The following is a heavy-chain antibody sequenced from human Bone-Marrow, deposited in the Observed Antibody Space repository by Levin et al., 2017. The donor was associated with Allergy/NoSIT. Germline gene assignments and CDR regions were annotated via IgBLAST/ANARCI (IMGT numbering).Heavy chain of an antibody. CDR1: GFTFSDYY. V-gene: IGHV3-11*01. Sequence: GGSLRLSCAASGFTFSDYYMSWIRQAPGKGLEWVSYISSSGSTIYYADSVKGRFTISRDNAKNSLYLQMNSLRAEDTAVYYCARDRLYDFWSGYYSPLYYYYGMDVWGQGTTVTVSS. CDR3: ARDRLYDFWSGYYSPLYYYYGMDV. J-gene: IGHJ6*02. CDR2: ISSSGSTI. D-gene: IGHD3-3*01.